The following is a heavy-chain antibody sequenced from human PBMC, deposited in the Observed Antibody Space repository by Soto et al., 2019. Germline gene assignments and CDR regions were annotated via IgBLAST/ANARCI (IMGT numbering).Heavy chain of an antibody. Sequence: GGSLRLSCVASGFTFSVYWMSWVRQSPGKGLEWVAKIKQDGSERHYVDSVKGRFTISRDNANNSVFLQMKNLRDEDTAVYYCVTDPGPRPAAIRGLGWFDPWGKGSMFAVSS. D-gene: IGHD2-2*01. CDR3: VTDPGPRPAAIRGLGWFDP. V-gene: IGHV3-7*03. CDR2: IKQDGSER. CDR1: GFTFSVYW. J-gene: IGHJ5*02.